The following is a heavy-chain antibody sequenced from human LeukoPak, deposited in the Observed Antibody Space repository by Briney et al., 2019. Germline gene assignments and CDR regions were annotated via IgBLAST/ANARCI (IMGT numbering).Heavy chain of an antibody. CDR3: ARDQMDY. Sequence: GGSLRLSCAVSGLTFGSTYMSWVRQAPGKGLEWVSIIFAGGSTYHAESVKGRFTISRDNSKNTLYLQMNSLRAEDTAVYYCARDQMDYWGQGTLVTVSS. J-gene: IGHJ4*02. CDR2: IFAGGST. CDR1: GLTFGSTY. V-gene: IGHV3-53*01.